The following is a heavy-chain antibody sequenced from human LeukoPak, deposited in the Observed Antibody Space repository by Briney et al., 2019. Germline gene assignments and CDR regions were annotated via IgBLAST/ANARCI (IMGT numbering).Heavy chain of an antibody. D-gene: IGHD1-26*01. CDR1: GYTFSGYY. V-gene: IGHV1-2*02. Sequence: ASVKVSCKASGYTFSGYYVHWVRQAPGQGLEWMGWINPNSGGTNYAQKFQGRVTMTRDTSISTAYMELSRLRSDDTAVYYCARDTRNSGGWELLYYWGQGTLVTVSS. J-gene: IGHJ4*02. CDR2: INPNSGGT. CDR3: ARDTRNSGGWELLYY.